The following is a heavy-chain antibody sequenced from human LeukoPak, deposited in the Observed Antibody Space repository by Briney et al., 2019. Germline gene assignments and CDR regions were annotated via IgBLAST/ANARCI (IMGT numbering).Heavy chain of an antibody. CDR2: ISGGSDTI. J-gene: IGHJ4*02. V-gene: IGHV3-48*02. CDR1: GFTLSSYS. Sequence: GGSLRLSCAASGFTLSSYSMNWVRQAPGKGLEWVSYISGGSDTISYADSVKGRFSISRDNAKNSLYLQMSSLRDEDTAVYYCARDKDFASDYWGQGTLVTISS. D-gene: IGHD3/OR15-3a*01. CDR3: ARDKDFASDY.